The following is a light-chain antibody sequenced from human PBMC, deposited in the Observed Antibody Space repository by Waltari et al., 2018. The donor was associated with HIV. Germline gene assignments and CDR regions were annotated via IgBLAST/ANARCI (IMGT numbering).Light chain of an antibody. J-gene: IGLJ1*01. V-gene: IGLV1-40*01. Sequence: QSVLTPPPSVSGAPGQRFTISCTGSSSHTGASYDITWYQQLPGTAPKLLIFDNINRPSGVPDRFSGSKFATSASLAITGLQAEDEADYYCQSYDSSLGGFYVFGTGTKVTVL. CDR3: QSYDSSLGGFYV. CDR2: DNI. CDR1: SSHTGASYD.